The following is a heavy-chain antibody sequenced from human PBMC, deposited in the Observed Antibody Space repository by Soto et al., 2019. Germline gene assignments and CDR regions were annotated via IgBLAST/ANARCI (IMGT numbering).Heavy chain of an antibody. CDR1: GFTFSHYA. D-gene: IGHD1-26*01. V-gene: IGHV3-30*18. CDR2: MSYDGSNE. J-gene: IGHJ4*02. Sequence: QVQLVESGGGVVQPGRSLRLSCAASGFTFSHYAMHWVRQAPGKGLEWVALMSYDGSNEYYADSVKGRFTISRDNSKNTLYLQMNSLRAEDTAVYYCAKDGSHNFDYWGQGNLVTV. CDR3: AKDGSHNFDY.